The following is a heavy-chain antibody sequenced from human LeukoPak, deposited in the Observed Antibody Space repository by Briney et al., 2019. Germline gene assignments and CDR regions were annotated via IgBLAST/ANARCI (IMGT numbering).Heavy chain of an antibody. CDR3: ARFYSGYGNYYYYMDV. J-gene: IGHJ6*03. V-gene: IGHV1-2*02. Sequence: ASVTVSFKASGYSFTDYYLHWVGQAPGQGREGMGWINPNTGGTNYAQKFRGRVTITRDTAISTAYMELSRLRSDDTAVYYCARFYSGYGNYYYYMDVWGKGTTVTVSS. CDR2: INPNTGGT. D-gene: IGHD5-12*01. CDR1: GYSFTDYY.